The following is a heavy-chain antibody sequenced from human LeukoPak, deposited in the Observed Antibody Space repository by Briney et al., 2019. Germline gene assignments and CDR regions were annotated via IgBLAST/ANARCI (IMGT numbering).Heavy chain of an antibody. J-gene: IGHJ4*02. CDR3: AKDEGWELLDPHFDY. CDR2: ISYDGSNK. V-gene: IGHV3-30*18. CDR1: GFTFSSYG. Sequence: GRSLRLSCAASGFTFSSYGMHWVRQAPGKGLEWVAVISYDGSNKYYADSVKGRFTISRDNSKNTLYLQMNSLRAEDTAVYYCAKDEGWELLDPHFDYWGQGTLVTVSS. D-gene: IGHD1-26*01.